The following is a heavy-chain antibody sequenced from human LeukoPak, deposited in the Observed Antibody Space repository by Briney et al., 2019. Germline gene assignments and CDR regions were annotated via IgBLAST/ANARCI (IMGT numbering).Heavy chain of an antibody. V-gene: IGHV1-18*01. D-gene: IGHD3-10*01. CDR3: ARELGEDYYYGMDV. J-gene: IGHJ6*02. Sequence: ASVKVSCKASGYTFTSYGISWVRQAPGQGLEWMGWISAYNGNTNYAQKLQGRVTITTDTSTSTAYMELRSLRSDDTAVYYCARELGEDYYYGMDVWGQGTTVTVFS. CDR2: ISAYNGNT. CDR1: GYTFTSYG.